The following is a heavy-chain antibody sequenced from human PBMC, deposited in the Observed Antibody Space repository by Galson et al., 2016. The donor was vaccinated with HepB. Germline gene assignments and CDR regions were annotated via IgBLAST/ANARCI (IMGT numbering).Heavy chain of an antibody. Sequence: SLRLSCAASGMTFSNYAMTWVRQAPGKGLEWVSAIFSGDATYYRDSVKGRFTISRDTSKNTLYLQMNNLRAEDTAIYYCEGYSDPFDIWGQGTMVTVSS. J-gene: IGHJ3*02. CDR1: GMTFSNYA. V-gene: IGHV3-53*01. D-gene: IGHD3-22*01. CDR2: IFSGDAT. CDR3: EGYSDPFDI.